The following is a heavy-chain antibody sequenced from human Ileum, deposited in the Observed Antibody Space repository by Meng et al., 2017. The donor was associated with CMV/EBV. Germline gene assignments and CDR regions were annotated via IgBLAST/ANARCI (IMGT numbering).Heavy chain of an antibody. CDR2: ISYDGSNK. J-gene: IGHJ4*02. V-gene: IGHV3-30*19. Sequence: GESLKISCAGSGFTFSGYGMHWVRQAPGKGLEWVAVISYDGSNKYYADSVKGRFTISRDNSKNTLYLQMNSLRAEDTAVYYCARDSLDFWSGSTFDYWGQGTLVTVSS. CDR3: ARDSLDFWSGSTFDY. CDR1: GFTFSGYG. D-gene: IGHD3-3*01.